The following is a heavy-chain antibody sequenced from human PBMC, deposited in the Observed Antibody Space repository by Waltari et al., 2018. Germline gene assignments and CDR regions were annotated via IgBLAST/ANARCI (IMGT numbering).Heavy chain of an antibody. CDR1: GGSFSGYY. CDR2: INHSGST. J-gene: IGHJ5*02. Sequence: QVQLQQWGAGLLKPSETLSLTCAVYGGSFSGYYWHWIRQPPGKGLEWIGEINHSGSTNYNSSLKSRVTISADTSKNQFSLKLSSVTAADTAVYYCARGFNLGRGGWFDPWGQGTLVTVSS. CDR3: ARGFNLGRGGWFDP. V-gene: IGHV4-34*01. D-gene: IGHD3-10*01.